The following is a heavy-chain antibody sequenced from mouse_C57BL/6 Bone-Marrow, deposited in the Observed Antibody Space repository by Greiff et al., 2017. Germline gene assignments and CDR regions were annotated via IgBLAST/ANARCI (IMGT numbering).Heavy chain of an antibody. CDR3: ARRGVLDY. J-gene: IGHJ2*01. CDR2: INPYNGGT. CDR1: GYTFTDYY. Sequence: DVKLQESGPVLVKPGASVKMSCKASGYTFTDYYMNWVKQSHGKSLEWIGVINPYNGGTSYNQKFKGKATLTVDKSSSTAYMELNRLTSEDSAVYYCARRGVLDYWGQGTTLTVSS. V-gene: IGHV1-19*01.